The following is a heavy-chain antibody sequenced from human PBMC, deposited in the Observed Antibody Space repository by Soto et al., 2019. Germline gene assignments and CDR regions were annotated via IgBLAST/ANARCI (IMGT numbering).Heavy chain of an antibody. CDR1: GGSICSSIYY. V-gene: IGHV4-39*07. J-gene: IGHJ4*02. CDR2: IYYSGST. D-gene: IGHD2-2*01. CDR3: ASIVVPAAPFDY. Sequence: SETLSLTGAGSGGSICSSIYYWGWFRQPPGKGLEWIGSIYYSGSTYYNPSLKSRVTISVDTSKNQFSLKLSSVTAADTAVDYCASIVVPAAPFDYWGQGTLVTVS.